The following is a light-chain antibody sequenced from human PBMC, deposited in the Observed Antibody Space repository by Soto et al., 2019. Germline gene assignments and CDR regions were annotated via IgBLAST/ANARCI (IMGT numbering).Light chain of an antibody. V-gene: IGKV1-5*03. CDR1: QSISTW. Sequence: DVQMTQSPSTLSASVGDRVTITCRASQSISTWLAWYQQKPGKAPKLLIYKASGLESGDPSRFSGSGSGTEFTLTISSLQPDDFATYYCQQYNTYSWPFGQGTKVEI. CDR3: QQYNTYSWP. CDR2: KAS. J-gene: IGKJ1*01.